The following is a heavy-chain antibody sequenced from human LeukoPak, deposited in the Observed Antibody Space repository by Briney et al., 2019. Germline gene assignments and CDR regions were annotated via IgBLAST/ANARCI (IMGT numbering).Heavy chain of an antibody. D-gene: IGHD6-25*01. CDR3: ARGTVATAIDY. CDR2: MYYSGNT. J-gene: IGHJ4*02. Sequence: SETLSLTCTVSGGSISSSNYYWGWIRQPPGKGLEWIGSMYYSGNTYYNPSLKSRVTISIDTSKNQFSLKLSSVTAADTAVYYCARGTVATAIDYWGQGTLVTVSS. CDR1: GGSISSSNYY. V-gene: IGHV4-39*07.